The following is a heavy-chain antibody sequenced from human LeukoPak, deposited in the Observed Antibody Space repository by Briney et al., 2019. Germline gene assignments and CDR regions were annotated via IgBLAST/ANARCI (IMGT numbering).Heavy chain of an antibody. J-gene: IGHJ4*02. CDR2: ISGSGGST. Sequence: PGGSLRLSCAPPGFTFRSNAMSWVRQAQGRGGGWVSAISGSGGSTYYADSVKGRFTISRDNSKNTLYLQMNSLRAEDTAVYYCAKVMGRYQLPWFDYWGQGTLVTVSS. D-gene: IGHD2-2*01. CDR1: GFTFRSNA. CDR3: AKVMGRYQLPWFDY. V-gene: IGHV3-23*01.